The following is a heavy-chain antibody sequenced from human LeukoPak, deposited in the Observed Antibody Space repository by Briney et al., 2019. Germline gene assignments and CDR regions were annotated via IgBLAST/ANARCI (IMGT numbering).Heavy chain of an antibody. V-gene: IGHV3-66*01. CDR1: GFTVSDNY. Sequence: GGSLRLSCAASGFTVSDNYMSWVRQAPGKGLEWISVFYSGGSTRYADSVKGRFTISRDNSKNTLYLQLNSLRAEDTAVYFCASSSWSSEYFHYWGQGTLVTVSS. D-gene: IGHD6-13*01. CDR2: FYSGGST. CDR3: ASSSWSSEYFHY. J-gene: IGHJ1*01.